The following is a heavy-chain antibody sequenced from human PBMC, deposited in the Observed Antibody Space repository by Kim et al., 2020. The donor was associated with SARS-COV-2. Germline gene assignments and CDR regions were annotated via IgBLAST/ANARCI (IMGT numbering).Heavy chain of an antibody. D-gene: IGHD3-16*01. CDR1: GGSISSYY. V-gene: IGHV4-59*01. CDR2: IYYSGST. J-gene: IGHJ6*02. CDR3: ARGPATFGGVDYYGMDV. Sequence: SETLSLTCTVSGGSISSYYWSWIRQPPGKGLEWIGYIYYSGSTNYNPSLKSRVTISVDTSKNQFSLKLSSVTAADTAVYYCARGPATFGGVDYYGMDVWGQGTTVTVSS.